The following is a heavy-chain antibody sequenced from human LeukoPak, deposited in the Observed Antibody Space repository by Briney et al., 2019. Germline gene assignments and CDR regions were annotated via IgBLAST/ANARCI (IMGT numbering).Heavy chain of an antibody. Sequence: GGSLRLSCAASGFTFSDYYMSWIRQAPGKGLEWVSYISSSGSTIYYADSVKGRFTISRDNAKNSLYLQMNSLRAEDTAVYYCARAHYDFWSGYLDPPYYMDVWGKGTTVTVSS. V-gene: IGHV3-11*04. CDR3: ARAHYDFWSGYLDPPYYMDV. D-gene: IGHD3-3*01. J-gene: IGHJ6*03. CDR2: ISSSGSTI. CDR1: GFTFSDYY.